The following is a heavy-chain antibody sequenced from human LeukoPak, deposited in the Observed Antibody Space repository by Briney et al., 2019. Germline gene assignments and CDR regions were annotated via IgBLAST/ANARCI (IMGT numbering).Heavy chain of an antibody. Sequence: KPSETLSLTCTVSGGSISSYYWNWIRQPPGKGLEWSGYIYYSGSTNYNPSLKSRVTISVDTSKNQFSLKLSSVTAADTAVYYCARGADSSGYYSIFYFDYWGQGTLVTVSS. CDR3: ARGADSSGYYSIFYFDY. CDR2: IYYSGST. V-gene: IGHV4-59*01. CDR1: GGSISSYY. J-gene: IGHJ4*02. D-gene: IGHD3-22*01.